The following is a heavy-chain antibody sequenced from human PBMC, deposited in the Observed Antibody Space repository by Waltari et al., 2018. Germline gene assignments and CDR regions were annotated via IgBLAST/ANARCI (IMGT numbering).Heavy chain of an antibody. V-gene: IGHV4-34*01. CDR1: GGSFSGYY. CDR3: AREGYLGRRSYYYMDV. Sequence: QVQLQQWGAGLLKPSETLSLTCAVYGGSFSGYYWSWIGQPPGKGLEWIGEINHSGSTNYNPSLKSRVTISVDTSKNQFSLKLSSVTAADTAVYYCAREGYLGRRSYYYMDVWGKGTTVTVSS. CDR2: INHSGST. D-gene: IGHD5-18*01. J-gene: IGHJ6*03.